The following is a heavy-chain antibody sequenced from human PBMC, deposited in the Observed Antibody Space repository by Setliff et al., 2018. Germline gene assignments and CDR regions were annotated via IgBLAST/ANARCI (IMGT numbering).Heavy chain of an antibody. CDR2: MYYSGSN. D-gene: IGHD1-26*01. J-gene: IGHJ5*01. CDR3: ARSYHLVLTNWFDA. V-gene: IGHV4-39*07. Sequence: SETLSLTCNVSGDSIDRSGYYWGWIRQPPGKGLEWIGSMYYSGSNDYNPSLKSRVTISLDTSKNQFSLRLTSVTAADTAVYYCARSYHLVLTNWFDAWGHGTLVTVSS. CDR1: GDSIDRSGYY.